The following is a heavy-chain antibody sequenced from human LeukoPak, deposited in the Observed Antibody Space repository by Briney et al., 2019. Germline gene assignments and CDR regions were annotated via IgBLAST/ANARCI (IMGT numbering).Heavy chain of an antibody. CDR2: ISSGSSTI. J-gene: IGHJ4*02. Sequence: GGSLRLSCAGSGFIFSDYNMNWVRQAPGKGLEWVSYISSGSSTIYYADSVKGRFTISRDNSKNTLYLQMNSLRAEDTAVYFCAREYASGTFDWGQGTLVTVSS. D-gene: IGHD2-2*01. V-gene: IGHV3-48*01. CDR1: GFIFSDYN. CDR3: AREYASGTFD.